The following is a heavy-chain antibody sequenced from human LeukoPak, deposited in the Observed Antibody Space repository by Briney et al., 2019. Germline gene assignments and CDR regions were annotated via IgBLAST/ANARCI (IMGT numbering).Heavy chain of an antibody. CDR1: GGSISSGSYY. V-gene: IGHV4-61*02. CDR2: IYTSGST. J-gene: IGHJ3*02. Sequence: SETLSLTCTVSGGSISSGSYYWSWIRQPAGKGLEWIGRIYTSGSTNYNPSLKSRVTISVDTSKNQFSLKLSSVTAADTAVYYCARGYLTRRAFDIWGQGTMVTVSS. D-gene: IGHD1-1*01. CDR3: ARGYLTRRAFDI.